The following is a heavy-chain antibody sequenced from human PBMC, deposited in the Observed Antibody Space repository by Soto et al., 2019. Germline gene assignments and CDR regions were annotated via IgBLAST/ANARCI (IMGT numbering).Heavy chain of an antibody. Sequence: EVQLLESGGGLVQPGGSLRLSCAASGFTFNNYAMTWVRQAPGKGLEWVSAISGGGDTTSYADSVKGRFTVSRDGSKNPLYLQMSSLRAEDTALYYFAKGRGGSGSLTPRVDFWGQGTLVTASS. CDR3: AKGRGGSGSLTPRVDF. J-gene: IGHJ4*02. V-gene: IGHV3-23*01. CDR2: ISGGGDTT. CDR1: GFTFNNYA. D-gene: IGHD3-10*01.